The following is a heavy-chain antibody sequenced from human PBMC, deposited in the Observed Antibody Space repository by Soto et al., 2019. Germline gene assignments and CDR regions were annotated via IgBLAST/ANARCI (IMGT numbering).Heavy chain of an antibody. J-gene: IGHJ4*02. CDR3: ASLSSGTLRY. V-gene: IGHV4-39*01. Sequence: SAPLSLTCTVSGGSIISSSYYWVWIRQPPGKGLEWIGSIYYSGSTYYNPSLKSRVTISVDTSKNQFSLKLSSVTAADTAVYYCASLSSGTLRYWGQGTLVTVSS. CDR1: GGSIISSSYY. CDR2: IYYSGST. D-gene: IGHD6-19*01.